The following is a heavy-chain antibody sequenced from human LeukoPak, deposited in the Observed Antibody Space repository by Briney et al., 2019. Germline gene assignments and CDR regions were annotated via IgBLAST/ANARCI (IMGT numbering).Heavy chain of an antibody. CDR3: ARVPAADYYYYYHVDV. J-gene: IGHJ6*03. V-gene: IGHV3-11*01. Sequence: PGGSLRLSCAASGFTFSDYYMNWIRQAPGKGLEWVSYISSSGDAIYYADSLKGRITISRDNAKKSLFLQMSSLRADDTAVYYCARVPAADYYYYYHVDVWGKGTTVTASS. CDR2: ISSSGDAI. CDR1: GFTFSDYY. D-gene: IGHD2-2*01.